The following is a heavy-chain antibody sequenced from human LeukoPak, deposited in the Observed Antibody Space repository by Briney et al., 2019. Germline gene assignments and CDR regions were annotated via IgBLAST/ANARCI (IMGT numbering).Heavy chain of an antibody. CDR1: GGSISSSSYY. D-gene: IGHD2-2*01. V-gene: IGHV4-39*01. Sequence: SETLSLTCTVSGGSISSSSYYWGWIRQPPGKGLEWIGSIYYSGSTYYNPSLKSRVTISVDTSENQFSLKLSSVTAADTAVYYCARRYCSSTSCLLDYWGQGTLVTVSS. CDR2: IYYSGST. CDR3: ARRYCSSTSCLLDY. J-gene: IGHJ4*02.